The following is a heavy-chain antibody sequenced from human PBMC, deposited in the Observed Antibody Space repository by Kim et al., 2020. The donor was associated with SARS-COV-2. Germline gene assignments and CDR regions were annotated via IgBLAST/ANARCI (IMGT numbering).Heavy chain of an antibody. D-gene: IGHD6-19*01. V-gene: IGHV3-23*01. CDR3: AKVTWGGLADY. J-gene: IGHJ4*02. CDR2: T. Sequence: TYYADSVKGRVTISRDNSKNTLYLQMNSRRAEGTSVYYCAKVTWGGLADYWGQGTLVTVSS.